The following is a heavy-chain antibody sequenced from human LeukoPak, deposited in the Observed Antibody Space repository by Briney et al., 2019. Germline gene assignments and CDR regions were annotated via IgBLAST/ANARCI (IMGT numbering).Heavy chain of an antibody. CDR3: ARVYVLRGEDFDY. J-gene: IGHJ4*02. Sequence: SETLSLICTVSGGSISSSSYYWGWIRQPPGKGLEWIGSIYYSGSTYYNPSLKSRVTISVDTSKNQFSLKLSSVTAADTAVYYCARVYVLRGEDFDYWGQGTLVTVSS. D-gene: IGHD3-3*01. V-gene: IGHV4-39*07. CDR1: GGSISSSSYY. CDR2: IYYSGST.